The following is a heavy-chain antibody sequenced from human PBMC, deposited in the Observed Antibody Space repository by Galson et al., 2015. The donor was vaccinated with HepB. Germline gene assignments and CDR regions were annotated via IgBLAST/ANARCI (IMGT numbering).Heavy chain of an antibody. D-gene: IGHD2-15*01. V-gene: IGHV3-23*01. CDR2: ISGSGGST. CDR1: GFTFSSYA. CDR3: AMIFRPPANYFDY. J-gene: IGHJ4*02. Sequence: SLRLSCAASGFTFSSYAMSWVRQAPGKGLEWVSAISGSGGSTYYADSVKGRFTISRDNSKNTLYLQMNSLRAEDTAVYYCAMIFRPPANYFDYWGQGTLVTVSS.